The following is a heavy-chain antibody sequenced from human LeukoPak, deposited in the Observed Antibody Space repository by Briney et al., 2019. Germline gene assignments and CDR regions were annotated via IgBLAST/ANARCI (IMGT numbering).Heavy chain of an antibody. D-gene: IGHD7-27*01. J-gene: IGHJ6*03. Sequence: GGSLKLSCAASGFTFSGSAMHWVRQPSGKGLEWVGHIRSRTNNYATAYAASVKGRFTISRDNAKNSLYLQMNSLRAEDTAVYYYASGGPTGDRSYYYYMDVWGKGTTVTVSS. CDR3: ASGGPTGDRSYYYYMDV. CDR2: IRSRTNNYAT. CDR1: GFTFSGSA. V-gene: IGHV3-73*01.